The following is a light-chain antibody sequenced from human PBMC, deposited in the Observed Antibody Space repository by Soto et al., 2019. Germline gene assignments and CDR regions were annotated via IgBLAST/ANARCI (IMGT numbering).Light chain of an antibody. Sequence: QSALTQPASVSGSPGQSITISCTGTSNDVGGYNYVSWFQQHPGKAPKLLIFDVSNRPSGGSHRFSGSKSGNTASLTISGLQAEDEADYYCSSFTSTSTFVFGTGTKLTVL. J-gene: IGLJ1*01. CDR1: SNDVGGYNY. V-gene: IGLV2-14*01. CDR3: SSFTSTSTFV. CDR2: DVS.